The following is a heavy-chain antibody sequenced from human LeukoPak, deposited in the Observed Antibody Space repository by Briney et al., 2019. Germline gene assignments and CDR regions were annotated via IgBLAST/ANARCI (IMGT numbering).Heavy chain of an antibody. V-gene: IGHV2-5*02. CDR2: IYWDDDK. Sequence: SGPTLVNPTQTLTLTCTFSGFSLRKNGVGVGWIRQPPGKALEWLALIYWDDDKYYSPSLKSRLTITKDNSKNQVVLTMTNVDPVDTATYYCGHSRTGTGRRAFDFWGQGTMVTVSS. D-gene: IGHD1-1*01. CDR3: GHSRTGTGRRAFDF. CDR1: GFSLRKNGVG. J-gene: IGHJ3*01.